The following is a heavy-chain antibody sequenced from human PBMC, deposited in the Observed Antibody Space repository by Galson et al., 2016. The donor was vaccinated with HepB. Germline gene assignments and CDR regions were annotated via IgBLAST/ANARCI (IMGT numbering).Heavy chain of an antibody. J-gene: IGHJ4*02. V-gene: IGHV3-23*01. CDR2: IGSGGNT. D-gene: IGHD6-6*01. Sequence: SLRLSCAASGFNFGSYAMSWVRQAPGKGLEWVSDIGSGGNTYYADSVKGRFTISRDNSKKTMYLQMNSLRVEDTALYYCAKEGVVARDFDCWGQGTLVTVSS. CDR1: GFNFGSYA. CDR3: AKEGVVARDFDC.